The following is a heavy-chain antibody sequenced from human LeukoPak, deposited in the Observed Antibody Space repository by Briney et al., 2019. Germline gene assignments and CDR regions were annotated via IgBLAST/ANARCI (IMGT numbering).Heavy chain of an antibody. V-gene: IGHV3-30*02. D-gene: IGHD1-1*01. CDR3: VKDTPTTGYHLDS. J-gene: IGHJ4*02. Sequence: GASLRLSCAASGFTLRGYGMHWVRQAPGKGLEWVAFIRSDGSDKSYADSVKGRFTISRDNSENKLYLQINSLRVEDTAVYYCVKDTPTTGYHLDSWGQGTLVTVSS. CDR1: GFTLRGYG. CDR2: IRSDGSDK.